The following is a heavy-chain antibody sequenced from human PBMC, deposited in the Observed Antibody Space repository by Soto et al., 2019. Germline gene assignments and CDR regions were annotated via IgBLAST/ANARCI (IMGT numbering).Heavy chain of an antibody. CDR1: GGSISSSIYF. Sequence: PSETLSLTCTVSGGSISSSIYFWGWIRQPPGKGLEWIASISYSGTPHYNPSLKNRVSISVDTSNNQFSLTLSSVTAADTAVYYCTKHVPDSAVAAKYWGQGTLVTVSS. V-gene: IGHV4-39*01. CDR2: ISYSGTP. J-gene: IGHJ4*02. CDR3: TKHVPDSAVAAKY. D-gene: IGHD6-19*01.